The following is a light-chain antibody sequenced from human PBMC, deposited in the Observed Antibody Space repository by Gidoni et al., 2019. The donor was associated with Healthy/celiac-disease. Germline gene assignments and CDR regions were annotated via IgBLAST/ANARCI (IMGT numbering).Light chain of an antibody. CDR3: QQYNNWLPGA. V-gene: IGKV3-15*01. Sequence: EIVMTQSPATLSVSPGERATLACRASQSVSSNLAWYQQKPGQAPRILIYGASTRATGIPARFSGSGSGTEFTITISSLQSADFAVYYCQQYNNWLPGAFGHGTKVDIK. J-gene: IGKJ3*01. CDR1: QSVSSN. CDR2: GAS.